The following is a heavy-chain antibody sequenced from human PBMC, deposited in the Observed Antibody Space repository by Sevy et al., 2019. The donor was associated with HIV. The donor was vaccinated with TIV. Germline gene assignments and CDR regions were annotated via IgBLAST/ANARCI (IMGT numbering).Heavy chain of an antibody. CDR1: GFIFSTYA. D-gene: IGHD2-2*03. CDR2: IGGSGGST. CDR3: AKENRDGFQ. Sequence: GESLKISWAGSGFIFSTYAMTWVRQAPGKGLEWVSSIGGSGGSTDYADSVKGRFTISRDNSNNMIDLEMNSLRAEDTAVYYCAKENRDGFQWGQGTLVTVSS. V-gene: IGHV3-23*01. J-gene: IGHJ4*02.